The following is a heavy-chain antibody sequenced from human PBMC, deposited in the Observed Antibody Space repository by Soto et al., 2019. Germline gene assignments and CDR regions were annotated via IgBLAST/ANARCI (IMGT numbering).Heavy chain of an antibody. J-gene: IGHJ4*02. D-gene: IGHD2-2*01. Sequence: SETLSLTCTVSGGSISPFYWCWVRQPPGKXLEWIGYIYYSGSTYYNPSLKSRVTISVDTSKNQFSLKLSSVTAADTAVYYCARERPCSSTSCYRSGDYERDYFDYWGQGTLVTVSS. CDR2: IYYSGST. CDR3: ARERPCSSTSCYRSGDYERDYFDY. V-gene: IGHV4-30-4*01. CDR1: GGSISPFY.